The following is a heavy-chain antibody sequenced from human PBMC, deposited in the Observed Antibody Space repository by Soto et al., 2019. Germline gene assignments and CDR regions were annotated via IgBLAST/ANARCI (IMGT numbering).Heavy chain of an antibody. CDR2: LGGNGFTT. CDR3: AKALRPSLNFCYYMDV. CDR1: GFTFGSYA. Sequence: EVQLLESGGGLVQPGGSLRLSCVVSGFTFGSYAMSWVRQAPEKGPEWVAILGGNGFTTYYADSVKGRFTISGDKSKSTLFRQMNSLRADDTGVYYCAKALRPSLNFCYYMDVWGRGTSVTVSS. D-gene: IGHD2-2*01. V-gene: IGHV3-23*01. J-gene: IGHJ6*03.